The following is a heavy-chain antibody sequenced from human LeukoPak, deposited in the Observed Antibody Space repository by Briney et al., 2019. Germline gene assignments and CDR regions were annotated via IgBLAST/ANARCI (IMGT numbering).Heavy chain of an antibody. J-gene: IGHJ4*02. V-gene: IGHV3-7*03. CDR1: GFTFSSSW. D-gene: IGHD6-25*01. CDR3: ARDLYNSASR. Sequence: GGSLRLSCAASGFTFSSSWMTWVRQAPGKGLEWVANIKQDGGEKYYVDSVKGRFTISRDDAKNSLYLQMNSLRADDTAVYYCARDLYNSASRWGQGTLVTVSS. CDR2: IKQDGGEK.